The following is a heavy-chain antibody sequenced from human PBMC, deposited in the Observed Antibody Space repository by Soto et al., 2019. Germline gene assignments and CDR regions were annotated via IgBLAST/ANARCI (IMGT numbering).Heavy chain of an antibody. J-gene: IGHJ1*01. CDR3: ARDQAAGGTISRYFQD. CDR1: GFTFSSYA. D-gene: IGHD6-13*01. Sequence: EVQLLESGGGLVQPEGSLRLFCEASGFTFSSYAMSWVRQAPGKGLEWVSGISGGGSTTYYADSVKGRFTISRDNSKNTLYLQVNSLRAEDTAVYYCARDQAAGGTISRYFQDWGQGTLVTVSS. CDR2: ISGGGSTT. V-gene: IGHV3-23*01.